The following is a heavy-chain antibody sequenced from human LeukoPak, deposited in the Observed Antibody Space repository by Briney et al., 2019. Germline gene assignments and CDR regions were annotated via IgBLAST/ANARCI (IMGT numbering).Heavy chain of an antibody. CDR1: GGSFSGYY. CDR2: INHSGST. D-gene: IGHD5-24*01. Sequence: SETLSLTCAVYGGSFSGYYWSWIRQPPGKGLEWIGEINHSGSTNYNPSLKSRVTISVDTSKNQFSLKLSSVTAADTAVYYCARHVRWLQYFDYWGQGTLVTVSS. V-gene: IGHV4-34*01. CDR3: ARHVRWLQYFDY. J-gene: IGHJ4*02.